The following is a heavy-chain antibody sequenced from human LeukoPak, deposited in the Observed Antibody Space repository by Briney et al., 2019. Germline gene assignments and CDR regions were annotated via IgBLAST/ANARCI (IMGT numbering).Heavy chain of an antibody. Sequence: GALRLSCAASGFNFVNYAMHWVRQAPGKGLDWVALISYDGSFQSYADSMKGRFTISRDSSTNTVSLQMNSLRDEDTAMYYCAREIRGYYAAYWGQGILVTVSS. D-gene: IGHD3-3*01. V-gene: IGHV3-30*04. CDR2: ISYDGSFQ. J-gene: IGHJ4*02. CDR3: AREIRGYYAAY. CDR1: GFNFVNYA.